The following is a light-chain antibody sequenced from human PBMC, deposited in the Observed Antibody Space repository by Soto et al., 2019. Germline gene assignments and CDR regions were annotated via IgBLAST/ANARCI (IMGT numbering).Light chain of an antibody. V-gene: IGKV1-39*01. J-gene: IGKJ1*01. CDR1: QSISSY. Sequence: DIQMTQSPSSLSASVGDRVTITCRASQSISSYLNWYQQKPGNAPKLLIYAASSLQSGVPSRLRGSGSGTDFTLTIITLQPQDFATYYCQHSYSTSQTFGQGTTVEIK. CDR3: QHSYSTSQT. CDR2: AAS.